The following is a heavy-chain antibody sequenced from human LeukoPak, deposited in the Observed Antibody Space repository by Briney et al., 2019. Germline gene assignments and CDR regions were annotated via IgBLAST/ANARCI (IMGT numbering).Heavy chain of an antibody. CDR2: ISGSGGST. V-gene: IGHV3-23*01. Sequence: GGSLRLSCAASGLTFSSYAMSWVRQAPGRGLEWVSAISGSGGSTYYADSVKGRFTISRDNSKNTLYLQMNSLRAEDTAVYYCAKSSRGYVSSFDYWGQGTLVTVSS. J-gene: IGHJ4*02. CDR3: AKSSRGYVSSFDY. CDR1: GLTFSSYA. D-gene: IGHD5-12*01.